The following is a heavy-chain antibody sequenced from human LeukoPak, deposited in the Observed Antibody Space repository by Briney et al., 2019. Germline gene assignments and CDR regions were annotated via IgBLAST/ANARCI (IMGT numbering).Heavy chain of an antibody. J-gene: IGHJ4*02. V-gene: IGHV4-30-4*01. CDR3: ARGRYNSKTDFDY. CDR1: GGSISSGDYY. D-gene: IGHD3-16*02. Sequence: SQTLSLTCTVSGGSISSGDYYWSWIRQPPGKGLEWIAYMYYSGSTYYNPSLKSRVTISLDTSNNQFSLRLFSVSAAGTAVYYCARGRYNSKTDFDYWGQGTLVTVSS. CDR2: MYYSGST.